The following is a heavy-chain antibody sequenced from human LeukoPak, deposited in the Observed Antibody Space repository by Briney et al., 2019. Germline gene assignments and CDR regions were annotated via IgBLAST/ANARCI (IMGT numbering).Heavy chain of an antibody. D-gene: IGHD6-19*01. V-gene: IGHV4-34*01. CDR3: ARGEVAGPLYYFDY. CDR1: YGSLRGYY. J-gene: IGHJ4*02. Sequence: SETLSLTCAVYYGSLRGYYWSWIRQPPGKGLEWIGEINHSGSTNYIPSLKSRVTISVGATKTQFSLKLSSVTAADTAVYYCARGEVAGPLYYFDYWGQGTLVTVSS. CDR2: INHSGST.